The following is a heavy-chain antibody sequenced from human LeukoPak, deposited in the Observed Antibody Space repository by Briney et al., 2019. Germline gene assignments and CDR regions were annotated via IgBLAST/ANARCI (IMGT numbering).Heavy chain of an antibody. D-gene: IGHD2-8*01. Sequence: ASVKVSCKASGYTFTSYGIIWVRPAPGQGLEWMGWISPYNGNTNYAQKLQGRVTMTTDTSTSTAYMELRSLRSDDTAVYYCASCHCTNGVCYGECEYFQHWGQGTLVTVSS. CDR1: GYTFTSYG. CDR2: ISPYNGNT. V-gene: IGHV1-18*01. CDR3: ASCHCTNGVCYGECEYFQH. J-gene: IGHJ1*01.